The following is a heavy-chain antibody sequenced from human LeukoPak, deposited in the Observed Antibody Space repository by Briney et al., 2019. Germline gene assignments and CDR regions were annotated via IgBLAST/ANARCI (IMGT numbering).Heavy chain of an antibody. CDR2: IYTSGST. CDR3: ARSPPLVSTSDAFDI. CDR1: GGSISSYY. J-gene: IGHJ3*02. V-gene: IGHV4-4*07. Sequence: SETLSLTCTVSGGSISSYYWSWIRQPAGKGLEWIGRIYTSGSTNYNPSLKSRVTIPVDKSKNQFSLKLSSVTAADTAVYYCARSPPLVSTSDAFDIWGQGTMVTVSS. D-gene: IGHD5/OR15-5a*01.